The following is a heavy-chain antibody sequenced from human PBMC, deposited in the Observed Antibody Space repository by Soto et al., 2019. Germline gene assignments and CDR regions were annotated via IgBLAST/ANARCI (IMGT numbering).Heavy chain of an antibody. CDR1: GFTFSSYA. Sequence: EVQLLESGGGLVQPGGSLRLSCAASGFTFSSYAMSWVRQAPGKGLEWVSAISGSGGSTYYADSVKGRFTISRDNSKNKLYLQMNSLRAEDTAVYYCAKSGDSSGWGYPDYWGQGNLVTVSS. D-gene: IGHD6-19*01. V-gene: IGHV3-23*01. CDR2: ISGSGGST. J-gene: IGHJ4*02. CDR3: AKSGDSSGWGYPDY.